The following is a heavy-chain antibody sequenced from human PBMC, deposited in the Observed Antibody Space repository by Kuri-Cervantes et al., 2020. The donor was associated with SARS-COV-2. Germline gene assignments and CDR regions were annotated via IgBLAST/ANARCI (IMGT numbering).Heavy chain of an antibody. J-gene: IGHJ4*02. CDR3: ARDRTILDYFDY. Sequence: GESLKISCAASGFTFSSYWMHWVRQAPGKGLVWVSRINSDGSSTSYADSVKGRFTISRDNAKNTLYLQMNSLRAEDTAVYYYARDRTILDYFDYWGQGTLVTVSS. V-gene: IGHV3-74*01. CDR2: INSDGSST. CDR1: GFTFSSYW. D-gene: IGHD3-9*01.